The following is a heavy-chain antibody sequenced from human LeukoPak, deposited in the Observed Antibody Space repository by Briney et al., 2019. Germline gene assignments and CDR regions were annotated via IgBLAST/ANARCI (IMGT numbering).Heavy chain of an antibody. Sequence: GGSLRLSCVASGFIFNNYWMSWVRQVPGKGLEWVANMKQDVREKYLVDSVKGRFTVSRDNAKSSLYLQMNSLRAEDTAVYYCARGGTGYPVGYWGQGTLVTVSS. CDR2: MKQDVREK. J-gene: IGHJ4*02. V-gene: IGHV3-7*01. CDR1: GFIFNNYW. CDR3: ARGGTGYPVGY. D-gene: IGHD3-9*01.